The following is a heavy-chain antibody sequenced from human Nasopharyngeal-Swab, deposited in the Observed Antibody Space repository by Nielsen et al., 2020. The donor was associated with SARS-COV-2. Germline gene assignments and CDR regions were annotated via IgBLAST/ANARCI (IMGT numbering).Heavy chain of an antibody. D-gene: IGHD6-19*01. V-gene: IGHV3-74*01. J-gene: IGHJ4*02. CDR1: GFTFSSYW. CDR3: ARGPTPSDNSAFLRD. Sequence: GESLKISCAASGFTFSSYWMHWVRQAPGKGLMDVSYISPGDGSSTNYAGSERGRFTISRDNAKSTVYLHVGSLTADDTAIYYCARGPTPSDNSAFLRDWGQGILVTVSS. CDR2: ISPGDGSST.